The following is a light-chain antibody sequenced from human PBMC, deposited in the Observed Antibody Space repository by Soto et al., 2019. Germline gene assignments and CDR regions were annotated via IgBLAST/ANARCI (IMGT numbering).Light chain of an antibody. Sequence: GDRVTLTCRASQSISTYLNWYQQKPGKAPDLLIYTASNLESGVPPRFSGSGSGTDFTLTISSLQPEDFATYYCQQSYSTPRTFGQGTKVDIK. V-gene: IGKV1-39*01. J-gene: IGKJ1*01. CDR1: QSISTY. CDR2: TAS. CDR3: QQSYSTPRT.